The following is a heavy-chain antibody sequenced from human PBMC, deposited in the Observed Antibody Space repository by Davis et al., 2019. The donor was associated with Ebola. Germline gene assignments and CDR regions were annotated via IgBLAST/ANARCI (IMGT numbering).Heavy chain of an antibody. CDR2: INPNSGGA. Sequence: ASVKVSCKASGYTFTGYYMHWVRQAPGQGLEWMGWINPNSGGANYAQKFQGWVTMTRDTSISTAYMELSRVRSDDTAVYYCARDVRGITGPSEYWGQGTLVTVSS. CDR3: ARDVRGITGPSEY. V-gene: IGHV1-2*04. CDR1: GYTFTGYY. D-gene: IGHD1-1*01. J-gene: IGHJ4*02.